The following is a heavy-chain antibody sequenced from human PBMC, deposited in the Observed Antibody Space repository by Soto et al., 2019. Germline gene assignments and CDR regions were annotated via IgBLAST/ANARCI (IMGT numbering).Heavy chain of an antibody. CDR2: TSYSGST. J-gene: IGHJ4*02. CDR1: GGSMSSHY. Sequence: PSETLSLTCTVSGGSMSSHYWTWLRQPPGKGLEWIGYTSYSGSTYYNPSLKSRATISADTSRNQFSLKLSSVIAADTAVYYCARADPDASVGYWGQGTLVTVSS. D-gene: IGHD3-16*01. CDR3: ARADPDASVGY. V-gene: IGHV4-59*11.